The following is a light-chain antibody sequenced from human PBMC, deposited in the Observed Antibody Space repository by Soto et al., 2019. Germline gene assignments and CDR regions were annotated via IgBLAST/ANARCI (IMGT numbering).Light chain of an antibody. Sequence: AIQLTQSPSSLSASVGDRVTITCRASQGISRSVAWYQDKPGNAPKLLIYDASRLESGVPSRFSGRGSGTEFTLTISSLQPEDSPTYYCQQFNTYPRTFGQGTKVEI. CDR3: QQFNTYPRT. V-gene: IGKV1-13*02. J-gene: IGKJ1*01. CDR1: QGISRS. CDR2: DAS.